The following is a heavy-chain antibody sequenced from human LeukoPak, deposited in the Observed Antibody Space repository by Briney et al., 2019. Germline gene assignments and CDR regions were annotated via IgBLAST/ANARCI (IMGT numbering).Heavy chain of an antibody. D-gene: IGHD2-2*02. CDR1: GGTFSSYA. J-gene: IGHJ6*03. CDR3: ARGKLGYCSSTSCYNYYYMDV. Sequence: SVKVSCKASGGTFSSYAISWVRQAPGQGLEWMGGIIPIFGTANYAQKFQGRVTITADESTSTAYMELSSLRSEDTAVYYCARGKLGYCSSTSCYNYYYMDVWGKGTTVTVSS. V-gene: IGHV1-69*13. CDR2: IIPIFGTA.